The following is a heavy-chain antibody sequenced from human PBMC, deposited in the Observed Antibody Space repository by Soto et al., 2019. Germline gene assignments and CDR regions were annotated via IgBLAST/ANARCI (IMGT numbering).Heavy chain of an antibody. CDR2: INHSGST. V-gene: IGHV4-34*01. Sequence: SETLSLTCAVYGGSFSGYYWSWIRQPPGKGLEWIGEINHSGSTNYNPSLKSRVTISVDTSKNQFSLKLSSVTAADTAVYYCARLSVPLHNFDYWGQGTLVTVSS. CDR1: GGSFSGYY. CDR3: ARLSVPLHNFDY. D-gene: IGHD4-4*01. J-gene: IGHJ4*02.